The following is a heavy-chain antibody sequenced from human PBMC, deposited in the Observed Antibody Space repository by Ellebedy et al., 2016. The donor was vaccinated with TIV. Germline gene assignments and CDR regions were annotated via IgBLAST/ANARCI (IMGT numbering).Heavy chain of an antibody. D-gene: IGHD1-26*01. V-gene: IGHV1-69*13. CDR1: GGTFSSYA. Sequence: ASVKVSCKASGGTFSSYAISWVRQAPGQGLEWMGGIIPIFGTANYAQKFQGRVTITADESTSTAYMELSSLRSEDTAVYYCAREIDSGSYVGVFDYWGQGTLVTVSS. J-gene: IGHJ4*02. CDR2: IIPIFGTA. CDR3: AREIDSGSYVGVFDY.